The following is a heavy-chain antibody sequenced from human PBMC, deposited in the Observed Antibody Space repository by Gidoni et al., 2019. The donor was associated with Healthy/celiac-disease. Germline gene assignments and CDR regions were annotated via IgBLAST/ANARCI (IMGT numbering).Heavy chain of an antibody. Sequence: QVQLPQWGAGLLKPSEPLSLTCAVYGGYFSGSYWSWIHPPPGTGLAWIWDINHSGSTNYNPSLKSRVTISVDTSKNQFSLKLSSVTAADTAVYYCAREPRGYSGYESGYYFDYWGQGTLVTVSS. J-gene: IGHJ4*02. D-gene: IGHD5-12*01. CDR2: INHSGST. CDR1: GGYFSGSY. CDR3: AREPRGYSGYESGYYFDY. V-gene: IGHV4-34*01.